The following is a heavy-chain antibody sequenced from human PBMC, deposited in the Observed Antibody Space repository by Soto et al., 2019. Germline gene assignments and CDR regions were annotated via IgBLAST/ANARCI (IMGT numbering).Heavy chain of an antibody. Sequence: QVQLQQSVPGLVKPSETLSLTCTVSSGPSSSHNWGWIRQPPGRGLEWIGYVYYTGGTSYNPSLKSRVTISADTLTNHISLTLSSVTAADTAVYYCVRQGIGNLHGLVDVWGQGTTVSVSS. D-gene: IGHD1-1*01. CDR2: VYYTGGT. CDR1: SGPSSSHN. V-gene: IGHV4-59*08. CDR3: VRQGIGNLHGLVDV. J-gene: IGHJ6*01.